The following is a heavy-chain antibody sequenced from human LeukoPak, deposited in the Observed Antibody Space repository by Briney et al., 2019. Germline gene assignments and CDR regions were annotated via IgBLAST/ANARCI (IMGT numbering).Heavy chain of an antibody. CDR2: INHSGST. J-gene: IGHJ4*02. V-gene: IGHV4-34*01. CDR1: GGSFSNYH. CDR3: ARGPRGYSGYEDY. Sequence: SETLSLTCAVYGGSFSNYHWSWIRQSPGKGLEWIGEINHSGSTNYNPSLKSRVTISVDTSKNQFSLKLSSVTAADTAVYYCARGPRGYSGYEDYWGQGTLVTVSS. D-gene: IGHD5-12*01.